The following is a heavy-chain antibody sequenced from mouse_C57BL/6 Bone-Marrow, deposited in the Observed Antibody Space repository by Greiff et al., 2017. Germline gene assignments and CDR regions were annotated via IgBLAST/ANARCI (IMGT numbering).Heavy chain of an antibody. CDR1: GYTFTSYW. Sequence: QVQLKQPGAELVKPGASVKLSCKASGYTFTSYWMHWVKQRPGQGLEWIGMIHPNSGSTNYNEKFKSKATLTVDKSSSTAYMQLSSLTSEDSAVYYCAERGREWYFDVWGTGTTVTVSS. CDR2: IHPNSGST. J-gene: IGHJ1*03. D-gene: IGHD4-1*01. CDR3: AERGREWYFDV. V-gene: IGHV1-64*01.